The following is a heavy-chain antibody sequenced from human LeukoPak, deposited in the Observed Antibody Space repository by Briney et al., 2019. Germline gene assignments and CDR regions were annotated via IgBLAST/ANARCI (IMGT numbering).Heavy chain of an antibody. D-gene: IGHD5-18*01. V-gene: IGHV3-21*01. CDR2: ISSTISYI. CDR1: GFTFSSYS. Sequence: GGSLRLSCAASGFTFSSYSMNWVRQAPGKGLEWVSSISSTISYIYYADSVKGRFTISRDNRKNSLYLQMDSLRVEDTAVYFCASGLTAMLTAEGGFDYWGQGTLVTVSS. J-gene: IGHJ4*02. CDR3: ASGLTAMLTAEGGFDY.